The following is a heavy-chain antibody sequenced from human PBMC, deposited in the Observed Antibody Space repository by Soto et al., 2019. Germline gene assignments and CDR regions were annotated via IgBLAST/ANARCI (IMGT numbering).Heavy chain of an antibody. J-gene: IGHJ4*02. V-gene: IGHV1-69*01. D-gene: IGHD5-12*01. CDR2: IIPIFGTA. CDR3: ARDVEMATIHFGYFDY. CDR1: GGTFSSYA. Sequence: QVQLVQSGAEVKKPGSSVKVSCKASGGTFSSYAISWVRQAPGQGLEWMGGIIPIFGTANYAQKFQGRVTITADESTSTAYLELSSLRSEDTAVYYCARDVEMATIHFGYFDYWGQGTLVTVSS.